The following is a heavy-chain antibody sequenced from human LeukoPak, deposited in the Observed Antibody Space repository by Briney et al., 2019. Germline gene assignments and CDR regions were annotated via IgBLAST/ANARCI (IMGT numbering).Heavy chain of an antibody. J-gene: IGHJ4*02. CDR1: GSSLRRYS. CDR3: ASGFEATISYFDN. CDR2: ISRRSTYI. Sequence: GGSLRLSCTAPGSSLRRYSLNSVRQAPGKGLEWVSTISRRSTYIYYADSVKGRFTISRDNAENSLYLDMTSLRAEDTAIYYCASGFEATISYFDNWGEGTLVTVSS. D-gene: IGHD5-12*01. V-gene: IGHV3-21*01.